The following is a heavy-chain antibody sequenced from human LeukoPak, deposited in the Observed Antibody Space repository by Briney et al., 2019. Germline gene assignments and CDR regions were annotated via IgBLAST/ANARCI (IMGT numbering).Heavy chain of an antibody. D-gene: IGHD3-10*01. CDR3: ARTKKRLLWFGEWPYDAFDI. J-gene: IGHJ3*02. CDR1: GFTFDDYG. CDR2: INWNGGST. Sequence: GGSLRLSCAASGFTFDDYGMSWVRQAPGKGLEWVSGINWNGGSTGYADSVKGRFTISRDNAKNSLYLQMNSLRAEDTAVYYCARTKKRLLWFGEWPYDAFDIWGQGTMVTVSS. V-gene: IGHV3-20*04.